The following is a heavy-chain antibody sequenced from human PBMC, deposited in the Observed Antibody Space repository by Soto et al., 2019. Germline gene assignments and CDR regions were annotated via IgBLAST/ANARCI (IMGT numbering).Heavy chain of an antibody. J-gene: IGHJ4*02. D-gene: IGHD7-27*01. Sequence: QITLNESGPPLVKPTQTLTLTCTFSGFSLSTSGVGVGWIRQPPGKALEWLALIYWDDDKRYSPSLKSRLTITKDTSKNQVVLTMTNMDPVDTATYYCAHSLIPNWGSRGAFDYWGQGTLVTVSS. V-gene: IGHV2-5*02. CDR1: GFSLSTSGVG. CDR3: AHSLIPNWGSRGAFDY. CDR2: IYWDDDK.